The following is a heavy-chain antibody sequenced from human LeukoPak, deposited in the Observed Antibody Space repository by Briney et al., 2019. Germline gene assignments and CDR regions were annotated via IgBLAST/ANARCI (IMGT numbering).Heavy chain of an antibody. J-gene: IGHJ4*02. Sequence: SETLSLTCTVSGGSIRSYYWSWIRQPPGKGLEWIGYIYSSGSTNYNPSLKSRVTISADTSKNQFSLKLTSVTAADTAVYYCARGGYGDGRGQYYFDFWGQGTLVTVSS. CDR1: GGSIRSYY. V-gene: IGHV4-59*01. CDR3: ARGGYGDGRGQYYFDF. D-gene: IGHD4-17*01. CDR2: IYSSGST.